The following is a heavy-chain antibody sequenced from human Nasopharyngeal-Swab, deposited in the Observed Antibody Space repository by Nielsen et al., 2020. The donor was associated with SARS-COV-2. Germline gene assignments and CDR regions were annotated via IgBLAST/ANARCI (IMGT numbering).Heavy chain of an antibody. CDR3: ARGMTAAVPHFDY. V-gene: IGHV4-34*01. CDR2: INHSGST. Sequence: SETLSLTCAVYGGSFSGYYWSWIRQPPGKGLEWIGEINHSGSTNYNPSLKSRVTISVDTSKNQFSLKLSSVTAADTAVYYCARGMTAAVPHFDYWGQGTLVTVSS. CDR1: GGSFSGYY. D-gene: IGHD6-13*01. J-gene: IGHJ4*02.